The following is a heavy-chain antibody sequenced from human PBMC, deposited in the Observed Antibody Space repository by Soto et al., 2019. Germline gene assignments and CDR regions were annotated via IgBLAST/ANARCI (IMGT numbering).Heavy chain of an antibody. CDR2: NIPILGIT. Sequence: QVQLVQSGAEVKKPGSSVKVSCKASGGTVSRYTIIWVRQAPGQGLEWMGRNIPILGITNYAQKFQGRVTITADKSTSTDYMELSSLRSEDTAVYYCARDYYYDSSGYLEYFQHWGQGNLVTVSS. V-gene: IGHV1-69*08. J-gene: IGHJ1*01. D-gene: IGHD3-22*01. CDR1: GGTVSRYT. CDR3: ARDYYYDSSGYLEYFQH.